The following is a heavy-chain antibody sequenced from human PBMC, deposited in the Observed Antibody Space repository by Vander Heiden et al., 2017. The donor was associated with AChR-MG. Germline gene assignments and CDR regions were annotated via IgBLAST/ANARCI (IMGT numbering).Heavy chain of an antibody. CDR3: TRPLNSGSYYGY. CDR1: GFTSSGSA. Sequence: EVQLVESGGGLVQPGGSLKLSCAASGFTSSGSALHWVRQASGKGLEWVGRIRSKANSYATAYAASVKGRFTISRDDSKNTAYLQMNSLKTEDTAVYYCTRPLNSGSYYGYWGQGTLVTVSS. V-gene: IGHV3-73*01. J-gene: IGHJ4*02. CDR2: IRSKANSYAT. D-gene: IGHD1-26*01.